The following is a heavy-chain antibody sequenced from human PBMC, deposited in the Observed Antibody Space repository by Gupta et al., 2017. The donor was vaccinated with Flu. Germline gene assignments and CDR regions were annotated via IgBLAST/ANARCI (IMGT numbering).Heavy chain of an antibody. J-gene: IGHJ5*02. CDR2: INGDGNHI. CDR3: ARGQTVIGWDNWFDP. CDR1: GFTFSSYW. Sequence: GFTFSSYWMHWVRQAPGKGLVWVSRINGDGNHITYADSVQGRVTVSRDNAKNTLYLQLNNLTDEDTAVYYCARGQTVIGWDNWFDPWGRGTLV. V-gene: IGHV3-74*01. D-gene: IGHD4-4*01.